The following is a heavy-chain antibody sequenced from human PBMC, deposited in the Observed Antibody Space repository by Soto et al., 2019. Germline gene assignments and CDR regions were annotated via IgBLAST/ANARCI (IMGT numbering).Heavy chain of an antibody. J-gene: IGHJ4*02. CDR3: AKDNGNWNYDY. CDR2: ISYDGSNK. Sequence: GGSLRLSCAASGFTFSSYGMHWVRQAPGKGLEWVAVISYDGSNKYYADSVKGRFTISRDNSKNTLYLQMNSLRAEDTAVYYCAKDNGNWNYDYWGQGTLVTVSS. CDR1: GFTFSSYG. D-gene: IGHD1-20*01. V-gene: IGHV3-30*18.